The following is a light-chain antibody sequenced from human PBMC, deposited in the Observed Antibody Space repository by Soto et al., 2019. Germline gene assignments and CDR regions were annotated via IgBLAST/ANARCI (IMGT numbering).Light chain of an antibody. CDR2: DVS. J-gene: IGLJ1*01. Sequence: QSVLTHPASVSVSPVHSITISCTGTSSDVVGSNYVSWYQQHPGKAPKLISSDVSYRPSGVSNRFSGSKSGNTASLTISGLQVEDEADYYCSSYTSSSTYVFGTGTKVTVL. CDR1: SSDVVGSNY. V-gene: IGLV2-14*01. CDR3: SSYTSSSTYV.